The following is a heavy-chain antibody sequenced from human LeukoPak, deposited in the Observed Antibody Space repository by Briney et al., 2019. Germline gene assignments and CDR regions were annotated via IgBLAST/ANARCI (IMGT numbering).Heavy chain of an antibody. D-gene: IGHD6-19*01. CDR3: AKPLGNINTVAVAFDY. V-gene: IGHV3-23*01. CDR1: GFTFSSYA. Sequence: GGPLRLSCAASGFTFSSYAMSWVRQAPGKGLEWVSGISGSGGSTYYADSVKGRFTISRDNSKNTLYLQMNGLRAEDTAVYYCAKPLGNINTVAVAFDYWGQGTLVTVSS. J-gene: IGHJ4*02. CDR2: ISGSGGST.